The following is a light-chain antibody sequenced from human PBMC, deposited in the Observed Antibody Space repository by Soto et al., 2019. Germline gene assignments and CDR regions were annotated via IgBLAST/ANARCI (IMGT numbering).Light chain of an antibody. CDR2: SNN. J-gene: IGLJ3*02. CDR1: NVGNKP. V-gene: IGLV1-44*01. Sequence: QSVLTQPPSVSEAPGQRVTISCSGSNVGNKPVNWYQQLPGTAPKLLIYSNNQRPSGVPDRFSGSKSGTSASLAISGLQSEDEADYYCAAWDDSLNGQVFGGGTKLTVL. CDR3: AAWDDSLNGQV.